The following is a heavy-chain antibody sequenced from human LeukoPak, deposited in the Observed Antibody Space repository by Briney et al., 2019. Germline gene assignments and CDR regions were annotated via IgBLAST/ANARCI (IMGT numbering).Heavy chain of an antibody. Sequence: PGGSLRLSCAASGFTFSSYAMSWVRQAPGKGLEWVSYISSSGSTIYYADSVKGRFTISRDDAKNSLYLQMNSLRAEDTAVYYCASSFDWLLDYWGQGTLVTVSS. CDR3: ASSFDWLLDY. D-gene: IGHD3-9*01. CDR2: ISSSGSTI. V-gene: IGHV3-48*03. J-gene: IGHJ4*02. CDR1: GFTFSSYA.